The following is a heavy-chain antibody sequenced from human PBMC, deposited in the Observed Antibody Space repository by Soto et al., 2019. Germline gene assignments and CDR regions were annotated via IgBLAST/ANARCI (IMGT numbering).Heavy chain of an antibody. CDR1: GASISSGDYY. D-gene: IGHD2-8*01. CDR3: ARNNGGHPPDY. J-gene: IGHJ4*02. V-gene: IGHV4-31*03. Sequence: QVQLQESGPGLVKPSQTLSLTCTVSGASISSGDYYWSWIRQHPGKGLEWIGYIFHRGSTYYNPSLKSRVTISVDTSKNQFSLKLNSVTAADTAVYYCARNNGGHPPDYWGQGTLVTVSS. CDR2: IFHRGST.